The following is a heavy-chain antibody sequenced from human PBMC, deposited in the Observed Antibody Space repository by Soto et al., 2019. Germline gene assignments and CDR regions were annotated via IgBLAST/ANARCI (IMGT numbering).Heavy chain of an antibody. Sequence: WSWIRXPPGKGLEWIGEINHSGSTNYNPSLKSRVTISVDTSKNQFSLKLSSVTAADTAVYYCARFGVEDSSGYGIDYWGQGTLVTVSS. V-gene: IGHV4-34*01. CDR2: INHSGST. D-gene: IGHD3-22*01. J-gene: IGHJ4*02. CDR3: ARFGVEDSSGYGIDY.